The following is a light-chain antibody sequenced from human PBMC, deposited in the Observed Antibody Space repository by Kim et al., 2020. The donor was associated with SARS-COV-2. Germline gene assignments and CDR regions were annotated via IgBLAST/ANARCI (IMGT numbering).Light chain of an antibody. J-gene: IGLJ3*02. CDR2: RDN. V-gene: IGLV1-47*01. CDR3: AVWDGSLSAWV. Sequence: ELTQPPSTSGTPGQSVTISCSGGSSNILTNYVYWYQQLSGTAPKPLIYRDNQRPSGVPDRFSGSKSGTSASLAISGLQSEDEADYYCAVWDGSLSAWVFGGGTKLTVL. CDR1: SSNILTNY.